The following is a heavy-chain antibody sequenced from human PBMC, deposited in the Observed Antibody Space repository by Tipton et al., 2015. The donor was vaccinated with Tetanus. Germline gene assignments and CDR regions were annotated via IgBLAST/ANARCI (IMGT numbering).Heavy chain of an antibody. CDR3: ARDRGDYIYYGMDV. CDR2: IDPNSGGT. J-gene: IGHJ6*02. Sequence: QLVQSGAEMRKPGASVKVSCKASGYTFTGYYIYWVRQAPGRGLEWMGWIDPNSGGTVYAQKLQGRVTMTRDTSISTAYMDLRSLRSDDTAVYYCARDRGDYIYYGMDVWGPGTTVTVS. D-gene: IGHD3-22*01. CDR1: GYTFTGYY. V-gene: IGHV1-2*02.